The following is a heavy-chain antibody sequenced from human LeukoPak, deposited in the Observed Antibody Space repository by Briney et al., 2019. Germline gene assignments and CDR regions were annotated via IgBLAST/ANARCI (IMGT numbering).Heavy chain of an antibody. J-gene: IGHJ4*02. D-gene: IGHD3-22*01. CDR1: GYSFTSYW. CDR2: IYPGDSDT. Sequence: GESLKISCKGSGYSFTSYWIGWVRQMPGKGLEWMGIIYPGDSDTRYSPSFQGQVTISADKSISTAYLQWSGLKASDTAMYYCARGEYYYDSSGYWQFDYWGQGTLVTVSS. V-gene: IGHV5-51*01. CDR3: ARGEYYYDSSGYWQFDY.